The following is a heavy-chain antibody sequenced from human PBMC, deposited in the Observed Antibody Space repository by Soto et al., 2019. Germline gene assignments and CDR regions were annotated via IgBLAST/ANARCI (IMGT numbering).Heavy chain of an antibody. CDR1: GFTFSSYA. D-gene: IGHD2-15*01. Sequence: GGSLRLSCAASGFTFSSYAMSWVRQAPGKGLEWVSAISGSGGSTYYADSVKGRFTISRDNSKNTLYLQMNSLRAEDTAVYYSAKVSPIVVVVAATHWFDPWGQGTLVTVSS. J-gene: IGHJ5*02. CDR2: ISGSGGST. CDR3: AKVSPIVVVVAATHWFDP. V-gene: IGHV3-23*01.